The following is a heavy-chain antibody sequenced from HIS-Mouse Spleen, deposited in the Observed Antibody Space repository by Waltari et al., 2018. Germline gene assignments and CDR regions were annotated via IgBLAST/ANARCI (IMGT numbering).Heavy chain of an antibody. J-gene: IGHJ4*02. CDR1: GYTVTSYA. D-gene: IGHD4-4*01. CDR2: MNPNSGNT. Sequence: QVQLVQSGAEVKKPGASVKVSCKASGYTVTSYAINWVRQATGQGLEWMGWMNPNSGNTGYAQKFQGRVTMTRNTSISTAYMELSSLRSEDTAVYYCARGHDYSNYFDYWGQGTLVTVSS. V-gene: IGHV1-8*01. CDR3: ARGHDYSNYFDY.